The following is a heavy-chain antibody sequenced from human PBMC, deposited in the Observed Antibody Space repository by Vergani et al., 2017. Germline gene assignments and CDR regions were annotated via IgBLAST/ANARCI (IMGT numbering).Heavy chain of an antibody. Sequence: QVQLQQWGAGLLKPSETLSLTCAVYGGSFSGYYRSWIRQPPGKGLEWIGEINHSGSTNYNPSLKSRVTISVDTSKNQFSLKLSSVTAADTAVYYCARARLWYFDLWGRGTLVTVSS. J-gene: IGHJ2*01. CDR1: GGSFSGYY. V-gene: IGHV4-34*01. CDR3: ARARLWYFDL. CDR2: INHSGST. D-gene: IGHD6-25*01.